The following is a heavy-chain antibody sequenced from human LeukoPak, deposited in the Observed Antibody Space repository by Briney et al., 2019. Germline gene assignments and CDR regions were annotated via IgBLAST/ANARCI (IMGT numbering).Heavy chain of an antibody. Sequence: GGSLRLSCAASGFTFSSFGMHWVRQAPGKGLEWVTFIRYDGSHKYYADSVKGRFTISRDNSNNTLYMQMDSLRIEGTAVYYCAKAGGTYYPDHFDPWGQGTLVTVSS. CDR2: IRYDGSHK. D-gene: IGHD3-10*01. V-gene: IGHV3-30*02. CDR1: GFTFSSFG. CDR3: AKAGGTYYPDHFDP. J-gene: IGHJ5*02.